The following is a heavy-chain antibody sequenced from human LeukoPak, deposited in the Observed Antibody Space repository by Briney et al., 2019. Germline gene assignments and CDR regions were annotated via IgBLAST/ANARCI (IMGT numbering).Heavy chain of an antibody. J-gene: IGHJ4*02. D-gene: IGHD2-15*01. CDR1: GGSISSYY. V-gene: IGHV4-59*01. CDR3: ARGYCSGGSCYRGNFFDS. CDR2: IYYIGST. Sequence: KPSETLSLTCTVSGGSISSYYWNWIRQPPGKGLEWIGYIYYIGSTNYNPSLKSRVTISVDTSKNQFSLELSSVTAADTAVYYCARGYCSGGSCYRGNFFDSWGQGTLVTVSS.